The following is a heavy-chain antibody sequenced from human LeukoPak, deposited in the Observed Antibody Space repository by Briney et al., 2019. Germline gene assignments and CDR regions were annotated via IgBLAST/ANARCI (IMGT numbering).Heavy chain of an antibody. V-gene: IGHV3-23*01. CDR2: ISGSGDKT. CDR1: GFTFSKYV. D-gene: IGHD5-12*01. CDR3: ARLWGDATIYDL. Sequence: GGSLRLSCAASGFTFSKYVLSWVHQAPGQGLEWVSEISGSGDKTYYADSVKGRFTISRDNSKTTVNLQTSSLRVEDTAIYYCARLWGDATIYDLWGQGTLVTVSS. J-gene: IGHJ5*02.